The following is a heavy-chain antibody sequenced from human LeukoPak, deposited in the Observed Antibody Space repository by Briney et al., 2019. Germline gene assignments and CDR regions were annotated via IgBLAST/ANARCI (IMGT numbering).Heavy chain of an antibody. CDR2: IRYDGTNK. V-gene: IGHV3-30*02. CDR1: GLTFSSYG. J-gene: IGHJ4*02. CDR3: AKDVSYSSGCDY. D-gene: IGHD6-19*01. Sequence: AGGSLRLSCAASGLTFSSYGMYWVRQAPGKGLEWVAFIRYDGTNKYYVDSAKGRFTISRDNSKNTLYLQMNSLRAEDTAVYYCAKDVSYSSGCDYWGQGTLVTVSS.